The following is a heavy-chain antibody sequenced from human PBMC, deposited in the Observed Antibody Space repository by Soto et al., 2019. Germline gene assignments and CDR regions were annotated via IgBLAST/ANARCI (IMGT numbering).Heavy chain of an antibody. V-gene: IGHV3-23*05. Sequence: PGASLRLSCAASGFTFSTYAMTWVRLAPGRGLEWVLGIKSSGSPTDYPESVKGRFTISRDNLMNTLFLDMNELRAEDSSIYYCAKRPRGGASGDWYFDLWGRGTLVTV. CDR2: IKSSGSPT. CDR3: AKRPRGGASGDWYFDL. J-gene: IGHJ2*01. D-gene: IGHD3-10*01. CDR1: GFTFSTYA.